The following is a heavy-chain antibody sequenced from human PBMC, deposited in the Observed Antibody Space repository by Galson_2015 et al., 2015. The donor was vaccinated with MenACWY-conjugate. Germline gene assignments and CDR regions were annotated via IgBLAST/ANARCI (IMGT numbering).Heavy chain of an antibody. CDR3: ARGPRYGAFDI. Sequence: SLRLSCAASGFSFSGSRMSWVRQAPGKGLEWVANIKQDASEKYYVDSVKGRFAISRDNAKPSLYLQMNSLGAEDTAVYYCARGPRYGAFDIWGQGTMVTVSS. CDR1: GFSFSGSR. CDR2: IKQDASEK. J-gene: IGHJ3*02. V-gene: IGHV3-7*03. D-gene: IGHD4-17*01.